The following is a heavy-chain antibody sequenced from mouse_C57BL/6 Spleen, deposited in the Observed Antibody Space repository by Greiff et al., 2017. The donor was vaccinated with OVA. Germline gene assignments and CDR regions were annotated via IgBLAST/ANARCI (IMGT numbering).Heavy chain of an antibody. V-gene: IGHV1-18*01. CDR1: GYTFTDYN. CDR2: INPNNGGT. CDR3: ARRLYYGNSDAMDY. J-gene: IGHJ4*01. D-gene: IGHD2-1*01. Sequence: EVQLQQSGPELVKPGASVKIPCKASGYTFTDYNMDWVKQSHGKSLEWIGDINPNNGGTIYNQKFKGKATLTVDKSSSTAYMELRSLTSEDTAVYYCARRLYYGNSDAMDYWGQGTSVTVSS.